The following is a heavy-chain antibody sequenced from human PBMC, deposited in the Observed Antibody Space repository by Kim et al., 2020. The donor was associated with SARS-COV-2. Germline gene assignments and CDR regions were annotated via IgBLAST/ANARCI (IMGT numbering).Heavy chain of an antibody. Sequence: ASVKVSCKVSGYTLTELSMHWVRQAPGKGLEWMGGFDPEDGETIYAQKFQGRVTMTEDTSTDTAYMELSSLRSEDTAVYYCAFSGSYDSGVNWFYPWGQGTLVTVSS. J-gene: IGHJ5*02. V-gene: IGHV1-24*01. CDR2: FDPEDGET. D-gene: IGHD1-26*01. CDR3: AFSGSYDSGVNWFYP. CDR1: GYTLTELS.